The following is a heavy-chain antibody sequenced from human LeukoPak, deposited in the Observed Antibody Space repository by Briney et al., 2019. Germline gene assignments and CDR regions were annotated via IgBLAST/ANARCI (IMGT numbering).Heavy chain of an antibody. CDR3: AKDDYDFWSGYLFDY. Sequence: SGGSLRLSCAASGFTFSNYAMSWVRQAPGKGLEWVSSISYGDGSTYYADSLKGRFTISRDNSKNTLYLQMNSLRAEDTAVYYCAKDDYDFWSGYLFDYWGQGTLVTVSS. CDR2: ISYGDGST. D-gene: IGHD3-3*01. V-gene: IGHV3-23*01. CDR1: GFTFSNYA. J-gene: IGHJ4*02.